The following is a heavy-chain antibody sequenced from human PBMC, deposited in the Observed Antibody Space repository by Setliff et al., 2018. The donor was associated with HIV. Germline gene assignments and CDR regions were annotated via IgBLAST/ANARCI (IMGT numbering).Heavy chain of an antibody. CDR3: ARDQSDWFY. D-gene: IGHD3-3*01. V-gene: IGHV4-39*07. J-gene: IGHJ4*02. CDR2: IHYNEKT. Sequence: PSETLSLTCTFSGGSASNSRYYWAWIRQPPGKGLEYLGSIHYNEKTYYNPSLKSRVTISVDTSTSQFSLKLNSVTAADTAVYYCARDQSDWFYWGQGTLVTVSS. CDR1: GGSASNSRYY.